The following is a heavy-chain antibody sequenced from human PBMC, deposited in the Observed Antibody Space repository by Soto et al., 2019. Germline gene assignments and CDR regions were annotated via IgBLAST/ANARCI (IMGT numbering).Heavy chain of an antibody. V-gene: IGHV2-5*02. D-gene: IGHD6-19*01. CDR2: IYWDDDK. Sequence: QITLKESGPTLVKPTQTLTLTCTFSGFSFTTTGGGVGWIRQPPGKALEWLALIYWDDDKRYSPSLKSRLTIARYTXKXPVVLTMTTMVPVDTATYHCAHSPAQGPGVAGTFDSWGQGILVTVSS. CDR1: GFSFTTTGGG. CDR3: AHSPAQGPGVAGTFDS. J-gene: IGHJ4*02.